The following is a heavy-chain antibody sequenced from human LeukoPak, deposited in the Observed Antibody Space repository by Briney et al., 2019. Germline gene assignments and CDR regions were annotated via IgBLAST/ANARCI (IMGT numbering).Heavy chain of an antibody. CDR3: ARHNYQLSALDY. D-gene: IGHD2-2*01. J-gene: IGHJ4*02. CDR2: IYTSGST. V-gene: IGHV4-4*07. CDR1: GGSISSYY. Sequence: SSETLSLTCTVSGGSISSYYWSWIRQPAGKGLEWIGRIYTSGSTNYNPSLKSRVTISVDTSKNQFSLKLSSVTAADTAVYYCARHNYQLSALDYWGQGTLVTVSS.